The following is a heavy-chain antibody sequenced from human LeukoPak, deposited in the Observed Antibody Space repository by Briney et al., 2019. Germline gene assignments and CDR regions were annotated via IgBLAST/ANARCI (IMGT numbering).Heavy chain of an antibody. J-gene: IGHJ4*02. CDR2: IYYIGST. V-gene: IGHV4-59*01. Sequence: SETLSLTCTVSGGSISSYYWSWIRQPPGKGLEWIGYIYYIGSTNYNPSLKSRVTISVDTPKNQFSLKLSSVTAADTAVYYCAREYDIVATRFFDYWGQGTLVTVSS. D-gene: IGHD5-12*01. CDR3: AREYDIVATRFFDY. CDR1: GGSISSYY.